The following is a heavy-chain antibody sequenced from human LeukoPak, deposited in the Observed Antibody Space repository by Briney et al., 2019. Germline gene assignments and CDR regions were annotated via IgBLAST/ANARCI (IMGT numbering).Heavy chain of an antibody. Sequence: GGSLRLSCAASGFTFSSYAMSWVRQAPGKGLEWVSGIGGSGGSTYNADSVKGRFTISRDNSKNTLYLQMNSLRAEDTAVYYRARVLWNGDYPRFDFWGQGTLVTVSS. J-gene: IGHJ4*02. CDR3: ARVLWNGDYPRFDF. CDR2: IGGSGGST. D-gene: IGHD4-17*01. V-gene: IGHV3-23*01. CDR1: GFTFSSYA.